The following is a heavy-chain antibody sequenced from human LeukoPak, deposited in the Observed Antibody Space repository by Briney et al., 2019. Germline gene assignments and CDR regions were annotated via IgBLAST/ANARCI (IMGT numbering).Heavy chain of an antibody. CDR3: ARGGGKTFDY. CDR2: IYYSGST. J-gene: IGHJ4*02. Sequence: SETLSLTCTVSGGSISSYYWSWIRQPPGKGLEWIGYIYYSGSTNYNPSLKSRVTISVDTSKNQFSLKMSSVTAADTAVYYCARGGGKTFDYWGQGMLATVSS. CDR1: GGSISSYY. V-gene: IGHV4-59*01. D-gene: IGHD1-26*01.